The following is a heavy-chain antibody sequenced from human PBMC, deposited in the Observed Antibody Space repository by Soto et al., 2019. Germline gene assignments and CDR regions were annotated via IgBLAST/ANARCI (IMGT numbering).Heavy chain of an antibody. V-gene: IGHV1-46*01. J-gene: IGHJ5*02. Sequence: ASVKVSCKASGYTFTSYYMHWVRQAPGQGLEWMGIINPSGGSTSYAQKFQGRVTMTRDTSIRTAYLELSKLISDDTAVYYCARGRDIVLPGPNWFDPWGQGTLVTVSS. CDR2: INPSGGST. CDR1: GYTFTSYY. CDR3: ARGRDIVLPGPNWFDP. D-gene: IGHD2-8*01.